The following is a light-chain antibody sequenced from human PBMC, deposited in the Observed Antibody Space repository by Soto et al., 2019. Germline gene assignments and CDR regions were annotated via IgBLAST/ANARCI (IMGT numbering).Light chain of an antibody. CDR3: QQYDNLPPLT. V-gene: IGKV1-33*01. CDR1: QDISNY. J-gene: IGKJ4*01. Sequence: DLQMTQSPSSLSASVGDRVTITCQASQDISNYLNWYQQKPGKAPKLLIYDASNLETGVPSRFSGSGSGTDFTFTISSLQPEDIATYYCQQYDNLPPLTFGGGTKVEIK. CDR2: DAS.